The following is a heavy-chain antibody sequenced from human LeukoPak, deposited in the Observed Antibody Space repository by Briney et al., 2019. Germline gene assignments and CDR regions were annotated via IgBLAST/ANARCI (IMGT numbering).Heavy chain of an antibody. V-gene: IGHV3-7*01. CDR3: ASSSVVITSPFDY. J-gene: IGHJ4*02. Sequence: DSVKGRFTISRDNAKNSLYLQMNSLRAEDTAVYYCASSSVVITSPFDYWGQGTLVTVSS. D-gene: IGHD3-22*01.